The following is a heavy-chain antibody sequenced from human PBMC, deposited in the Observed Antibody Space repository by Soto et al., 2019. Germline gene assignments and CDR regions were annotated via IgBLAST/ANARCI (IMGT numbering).Heavy chain of an antibody. D-gene: IGHD3-10*02. Sequence: QVQLVQSGAEVKKPGASVKVSCKASGYTFTSYAMHWVRQAPGQRLEWMGWINAGNGNTKYSQKFQGRVTITRNTPASTAYMDLSSLRSEVTAVYCCARSEVFGELLLSLLGGRYWFDPWGQGTLVTVTS. CDR2: INAGNGNT. CDR3: ARSEVFGELLLSLLGGRYWFDP. J-gene: IGHJ5*02. V-gene: IGHV1-3*01. CDR1: GYTFTSYA.